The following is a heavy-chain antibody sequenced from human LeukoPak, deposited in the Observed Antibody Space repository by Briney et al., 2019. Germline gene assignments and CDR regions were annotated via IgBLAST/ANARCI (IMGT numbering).Heavy chain of an antibody. J-gene: IGHJ5*02. D-gene: IGHD4-23*01. CDR1: GVTFSSYA. CDR3: AKGSLIGEPIAGYSDWFDP. V-gene: IGHV3-23*01. CDR2: DSGSGAST. Sequence: GGSLRLSCTASGVTASGVTFSSYAMSWVRQAPGKGLELERADSGSGASTYYSGSVKGRFTISRDNSKNTVYLQMNSLRVEDSALYFCAKGSLIGEPIAGYSDWFDPWGQGTRVTVSS.